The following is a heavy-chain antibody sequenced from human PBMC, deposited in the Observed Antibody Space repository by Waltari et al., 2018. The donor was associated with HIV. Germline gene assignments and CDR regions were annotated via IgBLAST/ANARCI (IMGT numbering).Heavy chain of an antibody. Sequence: QITLQESGPMLVKATQTLTLTCTFSGFSLSTGCVGMGWIRQPPGKALEWLAIIYWDDEKHYSPSLKSRLTITKDTSKNQLVLTMTNMDPVDTATYDCAHKGMDYYGMDVWGQGTTVTVSS. CDR1: GFSLSTGCVG. V-gene: IGHV2-5*02. CDR2: IYWDDEK. CDR3: AHKGMDYYGMDV. J-gene: IGHJ6*02. D-gene: IGHD2-8*01.